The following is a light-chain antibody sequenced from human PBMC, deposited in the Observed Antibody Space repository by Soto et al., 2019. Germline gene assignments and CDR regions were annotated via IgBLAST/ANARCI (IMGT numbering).Light chain of an antibody. Sequence: DIQMTQSPSTLSASVGDRVTITCRASQSISSWLAWYQQKPGKAPNLLIYKASSLESGVPSRFSGSGSGTEFTLTITILQPDDFATYYSQHYNSYPLTFGGGTKVEIK. CDR2: KAS. J-gene: IGKJ4*01. V-gene: IGKV1-5*03. CDR3: QHYNSYPLT. CDR1: QSISSW.